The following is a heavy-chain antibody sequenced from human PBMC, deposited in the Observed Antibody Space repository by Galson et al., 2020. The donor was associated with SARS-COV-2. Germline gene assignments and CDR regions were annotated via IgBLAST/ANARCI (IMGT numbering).Heavy chain of an antibody. CDR2: INPNSGGT. D-gene: IGHD6-13*01. Sequence: ASVKVSCKASGYTFTGYYMHWVRQAPGQGLEWMGRINPNSGGTNYAQKFQGRVTMTRDTSISTAYMELSRLRSDDTAVYYCARESSSSWWYYLDYWGQGTLVTVSS. CDR3: ARESSSSWWYYLDY. J-gene: IGHJ4*02. V-gene: IGHV1-2*06. CDR1: GYTFTGYY.